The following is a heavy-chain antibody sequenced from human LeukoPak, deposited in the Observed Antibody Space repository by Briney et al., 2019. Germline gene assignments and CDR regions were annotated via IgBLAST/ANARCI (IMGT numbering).Heavy chain of an antibody. D-gene: IGHD5-18*01. CDR3: ARDEVRRPYNY. Sequence: GGSLRLSCAASGFTFSNYLMHWVRQTPGKGLVWISRISTDGSFTNYADSVKGRFTISRDNAKNSLYLQMNSLRAEDTAVYYCARDEVRRPYNYWDRGTLVTVSS. J-gene: IGHJ4*02. CDR1: GFTFSNYL. CDR2: ISTDGSFT. V-gene: IGHV3-74*01.